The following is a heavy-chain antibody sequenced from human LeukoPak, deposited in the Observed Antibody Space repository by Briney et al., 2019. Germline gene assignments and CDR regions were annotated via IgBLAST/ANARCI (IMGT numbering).Heavy chain of an antibody. CDR2: ISSSSSYI. CDR1: GFTFSSYS. V-gene: IGHV3-21*01. D-gene: IGHD6-19*01. CDR3: ARGVGIAVAGVFDY. Sequence: PGGSLRLSCAASGFTFSSYSMNWVRQAPGKGLEWVSSISSSSSYIYYADSVKGRFTIYRDNAKNSLYLQMNSLRAEDTAVYYCARGVGIAVAGVFDYWGQGTLVTVSS. J-gene: IGHJ4*02.